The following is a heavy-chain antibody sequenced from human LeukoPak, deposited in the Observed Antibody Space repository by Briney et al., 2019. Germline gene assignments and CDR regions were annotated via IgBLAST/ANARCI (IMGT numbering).Heavy chain of an antibody. CDR2: ISAYNGNT. CDR1: GYTFTSYG. V-gene: IGHV1-18*01. J-gene: IGHJ6*02. Sequence: ASVKVSCKASGYTFTSYGISWVRQAPGQGLEWTGWISAYNGNTNYAQKLQGRVTMTTDTSTSTAYMELRSLRSDDTAVYYCARDLPLIVVVPAAYYYYGMDVWGQGTTVTVSS. CDR3: ARDLPLIVVVPAAYYYYGMDV. D-gene: IGHD2-2*01.